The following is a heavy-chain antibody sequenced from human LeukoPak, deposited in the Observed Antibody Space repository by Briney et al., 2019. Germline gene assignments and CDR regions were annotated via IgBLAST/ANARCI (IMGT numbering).Heavy chain of an antibody. CDR3: ARVLGGFDDFWSGYTHAFDI. Sequence: SQTLSPTCTVAGGSISSGDYYWSWIRQPPGKGLEWVGYIYYSGSTNYNPSLKGRVTMSVDTSKNQFSLKLSSVTAADTAVYYCARVLGGFDDFWSGYTHAFDIWGQGTMVTVSS. CDR2: IYYSGST. CDR1: GGSISSGDYY. J-gene: IGHJ3*02. V-gene: IGHV4-30-4*08. D-gene: IGHD3-3*01.